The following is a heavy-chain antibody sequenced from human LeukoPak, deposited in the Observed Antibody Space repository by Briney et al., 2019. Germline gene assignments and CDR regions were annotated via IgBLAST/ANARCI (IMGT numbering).Heavy chain of an antibody. D-gene: IGHD3-10*01. Sequence: PSETLSLTCTVSGGSISISSYYWDWMRQPPGKGLEWIGSIHYSGSTYYNPSLKSRVTISVDTSKNQFSLKLSSVTAADTAVYYCARVPPGSGSYTRSVSGYFDYWGQGTLVTVSS. CDR1: GGSISISSYY. V-gene: IGHV4-39*07. CDR2: IHYSGST. J-gene: IGHJ4*02. CDR3: ARVPPGSGSYTRSVSGYFDY.